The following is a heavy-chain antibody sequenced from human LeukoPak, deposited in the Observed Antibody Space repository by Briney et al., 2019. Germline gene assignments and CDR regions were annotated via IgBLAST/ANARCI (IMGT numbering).Heavy chain of an antibody. CDR1: GYTFTSYG. D-gene: IGHD2-15*01. J-gene: IGHJ4*02. CDR3: ARDWGWDCSGGSCYSDHFDY. CDR2: ISAYNGHT. V-gene: IGHV1-18*01. Sequence: ASVKVSCKASGYTFTSYGISWVRQAPGQGLEWMGWISAYNGHTNYAQKLQGRVTMTTDTSTSTAYMELRSLRSDDTAVYYCARDWGWDCSGGSCYSDHFDYWGQGTLVTVSS.